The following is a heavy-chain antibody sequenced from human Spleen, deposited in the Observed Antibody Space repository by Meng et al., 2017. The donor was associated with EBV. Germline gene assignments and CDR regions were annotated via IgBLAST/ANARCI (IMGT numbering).Heavy chain of an antibody. CDR3: ASLYDSGYDFDY. J-gene: IGHJ4*02. CDR1: GGSISSSSYY. D-gene: IGHD5-12*01. Sequence: LQLQYSGPGLVNASETLSPTCTVSGGSISSSSYYWGWIRQPPGKGLEWIGNIYYSGSTYYNPSLKSRVTISVDTSKNQFSLKLSSVTAADTAVYYCASLYDSGYDFDYWGQGTLVTVSS. CDR2: IYYSGST. V-gene: IGHV4-39*01.